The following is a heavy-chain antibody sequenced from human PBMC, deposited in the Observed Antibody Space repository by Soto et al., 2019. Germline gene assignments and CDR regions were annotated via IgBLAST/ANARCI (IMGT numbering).Heavy chain of an antibody. V-gene: IGHV3-7*01. Sequence: LRLSCAASGFTFSSYWMSWVRQAPGKGLEWVANIKQDGSEKYYVDSVKGRFTISRDNAKNSLYLQMNSLRAEDTAVYYCARRGYSYGYMYYYYGMDVWGQGTTVTVSS. CDR1: GFTFSSYW. CDR3: ARRGYSYGYMYYYYGMDV. J-gene: IGHJ6*02. CDR2: IKQDGSEK. D-gene: IGHD5-18*01.